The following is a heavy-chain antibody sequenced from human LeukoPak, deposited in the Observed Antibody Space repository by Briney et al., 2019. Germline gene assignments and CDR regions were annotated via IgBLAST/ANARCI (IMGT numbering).Heavy chain of an antibody. CDR2: IYYSGSI. J-gene: IGHJ4*02. CDR1: GGSIRSSNHY. CDR3: ARDGEMATIENYFEY. Sequence: SETLSLTCAVSGGSIRSSNHYWGWIRQPPGKGLEWIGSIYYSGSIYYNPSLKSRVTISVDTSKNQFSLKLSSVTAADTAIYYCARDGEMATIENYFEYWGQGTLVTVSS. D-gene: IGHD5-24*01. V-gene: IGHV4-39*07.